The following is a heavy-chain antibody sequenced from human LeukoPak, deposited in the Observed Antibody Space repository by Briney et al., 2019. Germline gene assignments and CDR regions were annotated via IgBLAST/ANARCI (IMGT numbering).Heavy chain of an antibody. CDR3: ARGRQYYDSSGYYYFDY. V-gene: IGHV4-34*01. Sequence: SETLPLTCAVYGGSFSGYYWSWIRQPPGKGLEWIGEINHSGSTNYNPSLKSRVTISVDTSKNQFSLKLSSVTAADTAVYYCARGRQYYDSSGYYYFDYWGQGTLVTVSS. CDR2: INHSGST. J-gene: IGHJ4*02. D-gene: IGHD3-22*01. CDR1: GGSFSGYY.